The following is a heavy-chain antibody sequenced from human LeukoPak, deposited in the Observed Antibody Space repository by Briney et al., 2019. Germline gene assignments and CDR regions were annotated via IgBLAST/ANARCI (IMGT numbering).Heavy chain of an antibody. Sequence: GGSLRLSCAASGFTFSSYWMAWVRQAPGKGLEWVANIRQDGGEIYYVDSVKGRFILSRDNAKNSLYLEMNSLRDEDTAVYYCARAKIVGATNFDSWGQGTLVTVSS. CDR2: IRQDGGEI. CDR3: ARAKIVGATNFDS. J-gene: IGHJ4*02. V-gene: IGHV3-7*01. CDR1: GFTFSSYW. D-gene: IGHD1-26*01.